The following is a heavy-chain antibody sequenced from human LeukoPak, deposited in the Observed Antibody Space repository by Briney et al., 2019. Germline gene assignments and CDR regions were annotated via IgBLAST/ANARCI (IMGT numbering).Heavy chain of an antibody. J-gene: IGHJ4*02. Sequence: QPGGSLRLSCAASGFTFNTYAMTWVRRAPGKGLEWVSSISYSGDTTDYADSVKGRLIISRDNSKNTLGLQMNSLRDEDTAIYYCARGTLAGYFLGYWGRGTLVIVPS. V-gene: IGHV3-23*01. CDR2: ISYSGDTT. D-gene: IGHD6-19*01. CDR1: GFTFNTYA. CDR3: ARGTLAGYFLGY.